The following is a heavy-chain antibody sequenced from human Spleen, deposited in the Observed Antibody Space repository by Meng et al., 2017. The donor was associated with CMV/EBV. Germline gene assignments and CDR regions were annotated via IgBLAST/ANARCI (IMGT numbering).Heavy chain of an antibody. Sequence: DSGFTFSNGWMSWVRQAPGKGLEWVGRIKSKTDGGTTDYAAPVKGRFTISRDDSKNTLYLQMNSLKTEDTAVYYCTTAERRIVVVGWGQGTLVTVSS. J-gene: IGHJ4*02. CDR2: IKSKTDGGTT. CDR3: TTAERRIVVVG. D-gene: IGHD2-21*01. V-gene: IGHV3-15*01. CDR1: GFTFSNGW.